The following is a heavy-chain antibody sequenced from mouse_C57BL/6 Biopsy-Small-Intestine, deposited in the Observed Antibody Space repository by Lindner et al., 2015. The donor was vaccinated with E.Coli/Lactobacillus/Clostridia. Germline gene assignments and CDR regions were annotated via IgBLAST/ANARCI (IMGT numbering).Heavy chain of an antibody. CDR3: ARWSDGYGFAY. J-gene: IGHJ3*01. Sequence: VQLQESGPVLVKPGASVKMSCKASGYTFTDYYMNWVKQSHGKSLEWIGVINPYNGGTSYNQKFKGKATLTVDKSSSTAYMELNSLTSEDSAVYYCARWSDGYGFAYWGQGTLVTVSA. V-gene: IGHV1-19*01. CDR2: INPYNGGT. CDR1: GYTFTDYY. D-gene: IGHD2-2*01.